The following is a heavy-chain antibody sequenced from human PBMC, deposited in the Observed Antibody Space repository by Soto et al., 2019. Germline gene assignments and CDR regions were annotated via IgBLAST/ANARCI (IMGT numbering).Heavy chain of an antibody. CDR1: GFTFSSYA. V-gene: IGHV3-23*01. CDR3: AKFQVYCSSTSCWEIAARPMRYYYYGMDV. Sequence: PGGYLRLSCAASGFTFSSYAMSWVRQAPGKGLEWVSAISGSGGSTYYADSVKGRFTISRDNSKNTLYLQMNSLRAEDTAVYYCAKFQVYCSSTSCWEIAARPMRYYYYGMDVWGQGTTVSVSS. CDR2: ISGSGGST. J-gene: IGHJ6*02. D-gene: IGHD2-2*01.